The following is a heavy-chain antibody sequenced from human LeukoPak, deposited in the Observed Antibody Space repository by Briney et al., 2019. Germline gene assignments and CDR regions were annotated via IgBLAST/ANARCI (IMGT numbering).Heavy chain of an antibody. CDR1: GYTFTGYY. Sequence: SVKVSCKASGYTFTGYYMHWVRQAPGQGLEWMGWINPNSGGTNYAQKFQGRVTMTRDTSISTAYMELSRLRSDDTAVYYCAGGCSSTSCFDSAFDIWGQGTMVTVSS. CDR3: AGGCSSTSCFDSAFDI. V-gene: IGHV1-2*02. D-gene: IGHD2-2*01. CDR2: INPNSGGT. J-gene: IGHJ3*02.